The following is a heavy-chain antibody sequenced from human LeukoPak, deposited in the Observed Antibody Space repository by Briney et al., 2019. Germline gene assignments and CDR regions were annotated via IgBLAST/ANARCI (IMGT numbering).Heavy chain of an antibody. CDR2: IIPIFGTA. CDR1: GGTFSSYA. J-gene: IGHJ5*02. V-gene: IGHV1-69*13. D-gene: IGHD2-15*01. CDR3: ARSPGYCSGGSCYDWFDP. Sequence: SVKVSCKASGGTFSSYAISWVRQAPGQGLEWMGGIIPIFGTANYAQKFQGRVTITAGESTSTAYMELSSLRSEDTAVYYCARSPGYCSGGSCYDWFDPWGQGTLVTVSS.